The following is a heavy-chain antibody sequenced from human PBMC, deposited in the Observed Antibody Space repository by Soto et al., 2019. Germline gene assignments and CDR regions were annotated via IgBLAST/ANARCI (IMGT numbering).Heavy chain of an antibody. J-gene: IGHJ6*02. V-gene: IGHV1-18*01. CDR1: GYIVSRFG. CDR3: ARRTLWNDGGYYNYAMDV. D-gene: IGHD1-1*01. CDR2: IRAYNGDT. Sequence: ASVKVSCKALGYIVSRFGSSWVRQAPGRGLEWMGWIRAYNGDTDYAQKFQGRVSMITDTSTNTAYLDLRSLTSDDTATYFCARRTLWNDGGYYNYAMDVWGQGTKVTVSS.